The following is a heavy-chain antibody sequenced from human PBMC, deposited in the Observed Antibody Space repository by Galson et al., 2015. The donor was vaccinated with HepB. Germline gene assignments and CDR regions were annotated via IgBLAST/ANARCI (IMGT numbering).Heavy chain of an antibody. CDR3: AKCSSSWYYYYGMDV. D-gene: IGHD6-13*01. Sequence: SVKVSCKASGGTFSSYAISWVRQAPGQGLEWMGGIIPIFGTANYAQKFQGRVTITADKSTSTAYMELSSLRSEDTAVYYCAKCSSSWYYYYGMDVWGQGTTVTVSS. CDR1: GGTFSSYA. V-gene: IGHV1-69*06. J-gene: IGHJ6*02. CDR2: IIPIFGTA.